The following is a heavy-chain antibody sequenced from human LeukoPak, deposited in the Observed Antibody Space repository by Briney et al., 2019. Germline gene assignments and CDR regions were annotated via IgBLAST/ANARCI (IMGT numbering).Heavy chain of an antibody. V-gene: IGHV3-30*03. CDR3: ARVPDYDILADYFDY. CDR1: GFTFSSYG. CDR2: ISYDGSNK. D-gene: IGHD3-9*01. J-gene: IGHJ4*02. Sequence: GGSLRLSCAASGFTFSSYGMSWVRQAPGKGLEWVAVISYDGSNKFYADSVRGRFTISRDNSKNTLFLQMNSLRPEDTAVYYCARVPDYDILADYFDYWGQGTLVTVSS.